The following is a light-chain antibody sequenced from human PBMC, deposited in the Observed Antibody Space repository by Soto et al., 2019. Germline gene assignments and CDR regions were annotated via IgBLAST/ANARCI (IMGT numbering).Light chain of an antibody. J-gene: IGKJ1*01. CDR2: KAS. CDR1: QSINNW. Sequence: DIQMTQSPSTLSASVGDRVTITCRASQSINNWLAWYRQKPGKAPNLLIYKASSLESGVPSRFSGSGSGTEFTLTISSLQPDDFATYYCQQYNTYPWTFGQGTKVEIK. V-gene: IGKV1-5*03. CDR3: QQYNTYPWT.